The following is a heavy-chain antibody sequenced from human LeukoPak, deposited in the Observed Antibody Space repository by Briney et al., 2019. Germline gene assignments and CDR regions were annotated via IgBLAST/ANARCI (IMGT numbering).Heavy chain of an antibody. CDR1: GFTFSIYA. CDR3: GKAKAPYSSSPIDY. V-gene: IGHV3-23*01. J-gene: IGHJ4*02. CDR2: ISDSGGST. D-gene: IGHD6-6*01. Sequence: PGGSLRLSCAASGFTFSIYAMSWVRQAPGKGLEWVSTISDSGGSTYYADSVKGRFTISRDNSKNTLYLQMNSLRAEDTAVYYCGKAKAPYSSSPIDYWGQGTLVTVSS.